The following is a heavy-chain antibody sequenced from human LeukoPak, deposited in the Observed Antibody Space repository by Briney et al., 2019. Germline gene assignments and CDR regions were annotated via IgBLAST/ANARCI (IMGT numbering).Heavy chain of an antibody. J-gene: IGHJ4*02. V-gene: IGHV1-2*02. CDR1: GYTFTGYY. Sequence: ASVKVSCKASGYTFTGYYIHWVRQAPGQGLEWMGWINPNSGGTKYAQKFQGRVTMTRDTSISTAYMELSRLRSDDTAVYYCARRVVTASPYFDYWGQGTLVTVSS. CDR2: INPNSGGT. D-gene: IGHD2-21*02. CDR3: ARRVVTASPYFDY.